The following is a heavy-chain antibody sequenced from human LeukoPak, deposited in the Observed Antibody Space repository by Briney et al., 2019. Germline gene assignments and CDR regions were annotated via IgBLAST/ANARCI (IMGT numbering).Heavy chain of an antibody. J-gene: IGHJ6*03. CDR3: ARGVRGWNDDGYMDV. V-gene: IGHV1-8*03. D-gene: IGHD1-1*01. CDR1: GYTFTSYD. Sequence: ASVKVSCKASGYTFTSYDINWVRQATGQGLEWMGWMNPNSGNTGYAQKFQGRVTITRNTSISTAYMELSSLRSEDTAVYYCARGVRGWNDDGYMDVWGKGTTVTVPS. CDR2: MNPNSGNT.